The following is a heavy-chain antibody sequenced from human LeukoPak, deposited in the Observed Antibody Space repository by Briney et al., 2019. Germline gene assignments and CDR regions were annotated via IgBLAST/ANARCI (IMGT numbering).Heavy chain of an antibody. CDR3: AKDHSSLSGY. CDR1: GFTFSIYS. D-gene: IGHD6-13*01. J-gene: IGHJ4*02. Sequence: GRSLRLSCAASGFTFSIYSISSVRQAPGKWLEWVSAISVSGGSTYYADSVKGRSTISRDNSKNTLYLQMSSLRAEVTAVYYCAKDHSSLSGYWGQGTLVTVSS. V-gene: IGHV3-23*01. CDR2: ISVSGGST.